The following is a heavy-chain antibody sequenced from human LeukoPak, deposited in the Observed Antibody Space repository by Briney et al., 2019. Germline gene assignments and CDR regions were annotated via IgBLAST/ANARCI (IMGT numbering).Heavy chain of an antibody. D-gene: IGHD5-24*01. CDR1: GFTFSNSA. V-gene: IGHV3-23*01. CDR3: AKSGYNRFDY. Sequence: GGSLRLSCAASGFTFSNSAMSWVRQAPGKGLEWVSTISGSGGSTYYADSVKGRFTISRDNSKSTLYLQINSLRAEDTAVYYCAKSGYNRFDYWGQGTPVTVSS. CDR2: ISGSGGST. J-gene: IGHJ4*02.